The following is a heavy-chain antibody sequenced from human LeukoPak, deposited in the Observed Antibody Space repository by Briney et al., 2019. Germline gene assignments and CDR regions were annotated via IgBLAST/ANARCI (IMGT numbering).Heavy chain of an antibody. CDR1: VFTFSSYA. CDR3: AKDPGRIAVAGTRGY. D-gene: IGHD6-19*01. J-gene: IGHJ4*02. Sequence: PGGALRLSCAASVFTFSSYAMSWVRQAPGKGLEWVSAISGSGGITYYADSVKGRFTISRDTSKNTLYLQMNSLRAEDTAVYYSAKDPGRIAVAGTRGYWGQGTLVTVSS. CDR2: ISGSGGIT. V-gene: IGHV3-23*01.